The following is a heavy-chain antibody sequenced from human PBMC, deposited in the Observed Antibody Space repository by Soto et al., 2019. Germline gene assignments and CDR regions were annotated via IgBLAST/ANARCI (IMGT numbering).Heavy chain of an antibody. CDR2: FYYSENT. CDR1: GGSITSGRYS. Sequence: SETLFLSCSVFGGSITSGRYSWGCIRQPPGKGLEWIGTFYYSENTYYNPSLKSRVTISVDTSKNQFSLKLSSVTAADTAVYYCAKLAGYCSGNSCHGDYAMDVWGQGTTVT. CDR3: AKLAGYCSGNSCHGDYAMDV. D-gene: IGHD2-15*01. J-gene: IGHJ6*02. V-gene: IGHV4-39*01.